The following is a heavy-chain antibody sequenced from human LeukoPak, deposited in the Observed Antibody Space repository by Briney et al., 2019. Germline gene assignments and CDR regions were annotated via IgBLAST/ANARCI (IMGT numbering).Heavy chain of an antibody. J-gene: IGHJ6*02. Sequence: GGSLRLSCAASGFPFSSYEMNWVRQAPGKGLEWVSYISCSGSTIYYADSVKGRFTISRDNAKNSLYLQMNSLRAEDTAVYYCARDRTAFGVVTYYGMDVWGQGTTVTVSS. CDR1: GFPFSSYE. CDR3: ARDRTAFGVVTYYGMDV. D-gene: IGHD3-3*01. V-gene: IGHV3-48*03. CDR2: ISCSGSTI.